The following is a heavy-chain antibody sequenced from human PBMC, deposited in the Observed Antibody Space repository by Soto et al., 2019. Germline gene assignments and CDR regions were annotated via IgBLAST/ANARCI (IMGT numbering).Heavy chain of an antibody. Sequence: PSETLSLTCTVSGVSISSYYWSWIRQPPGKGLEWIGHIYYSGSTNYNPSLKSRVTISVDTSKNQFSLKLSSVTAADTAVYYCARLDTIFGVVIRAKSRNKDYWGQGTLVTVSS. CDR3: ARLDTIFGVVIRAKSRNKDY. D-gene: IGHD3-3*01. CDR2: IYYSGST. V-gene: IGHV4-59*08. J-gene: IGHJ4*02. CDR1: GVSISSYY.